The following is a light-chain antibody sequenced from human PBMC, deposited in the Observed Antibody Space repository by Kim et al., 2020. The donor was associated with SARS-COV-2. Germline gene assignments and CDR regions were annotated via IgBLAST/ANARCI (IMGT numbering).Light chain of an antibody. CDR3: HQSYSLPLS. Sequence: EIVLTQSPDFQSVTPKEKVTITCRASQSIGNTLHWFQQKPDQSPKLLIKYASQSLSGVPSRFSGSGSGTDFTLTISSLEAEDGATYYCHQSYSLPLSFGGETKVDIK. V-gene: IGKV6-21*01. J-gene: IGKJ4*01. CDR2: YAS. CDR1: QSIGNT.